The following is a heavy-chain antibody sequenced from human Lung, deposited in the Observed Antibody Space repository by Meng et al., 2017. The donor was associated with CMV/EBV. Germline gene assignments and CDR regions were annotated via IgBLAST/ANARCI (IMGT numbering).Heavy chain of an antibody. CDR2: ISSSSSTI. V-gene: IGHV3-48*04. CDR3: ASGVSLDY. CDR1: GFTFSSYS. J-gene: IGHJ4*02. Sequence: GESLKISCAASGFTFSSYSMNWVRQAPGKGLEWVSYISSSSSTIYYADSVKGRFTISRDNAKNSLYLQMNSLRAEDTAVYYCASGVSLDYWGQGTLVTVSS. D-gene: IGHD2-8*01.